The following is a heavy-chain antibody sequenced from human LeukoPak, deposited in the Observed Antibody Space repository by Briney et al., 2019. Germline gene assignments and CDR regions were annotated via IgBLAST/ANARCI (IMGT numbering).Heavy chain of an antibody. CDR1: GFTFSDHY. CDR3: ARNKGYSSSWTPFDY. D-gene: IGHD6-13*01. J-gene: IGHJ4*02. V-gene: IGHV3-72*01. Sequence: GGSLRLSCAASGFTFSDHYMDWVRQAPGKGLEWVGRTRNEANSYTTEYAASVKGRFTISRDDSKNSLYLQMNSLKTEDTAVYYCARNKGYSSSWTPFDYWGQGTLVTVSS. CDR2: TRNEANSYTT.